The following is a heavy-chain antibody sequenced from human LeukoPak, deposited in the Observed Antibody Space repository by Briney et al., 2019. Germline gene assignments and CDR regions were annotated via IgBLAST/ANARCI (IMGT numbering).Heavy chain of an antibody. CDR2: SVSSGDTT. D-gene: IGHD6-19*01. V-gene: IGHV3-23*01. CDR3: AKADGGQWPSSYYYYYMDV. J-gene: IGHJ6*03. Sequence: PGGSLRLSCAASGVTFSSYAMSWVRQAPGRGLEWVSASVSSGDTTYYADSVKGRFTISRDNSKNTLYLQMNSLRAEDTAVHYCAKADGGQWPSSYYYYYMDVWGKGTTVTVSS. CDR1: GVTFSSYA.